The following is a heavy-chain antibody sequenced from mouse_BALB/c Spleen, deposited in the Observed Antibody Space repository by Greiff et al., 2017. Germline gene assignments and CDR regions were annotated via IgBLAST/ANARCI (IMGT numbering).Heavy chain of an antibody. J-gene: IGHJ2*01. Sequence: EVQLQQSGPGLVKPSQSLSLTCSVTGYSITSGYYWNWIRQFPGNKLEWMGYISYDGSNNYNPSLKNRISITRDTSKNQFFLKLNSVTTEDTATYYCARDRVEEYFDYWGQGTTLTVSS. CDR3: ARDRVEEYFDY. CDR2: ISYDGSN. V-gene: IGHV3-6*02. CDR1: GYSITSGYY.